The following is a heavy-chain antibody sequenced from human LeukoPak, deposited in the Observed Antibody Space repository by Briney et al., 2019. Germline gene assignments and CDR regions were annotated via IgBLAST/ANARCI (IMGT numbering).Heavy chain of an antibody. CDR3: ARSVRYFDWKYYFDY. V-gene: IGHV3-33*01. D-gene: IGHD3-9*01. J-gene: IGHJ4*02. CDR1: GFTFSSYG. Sequence: GGFLRLSCAASGFTFSSYGMHWVRQAPGKGLEGVAVIWYDGSNKYYADSVKGRFTISRDNSKNTLYLQMNSLRAEDTAVYYCARSVRYFDWKYYFDYWGQGTLVTVSS. CDR2: IWYDGSNK.